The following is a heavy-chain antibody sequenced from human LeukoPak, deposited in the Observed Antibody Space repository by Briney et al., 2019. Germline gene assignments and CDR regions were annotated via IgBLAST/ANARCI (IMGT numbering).Heavy chain of an antibody. J-gene: IGHJ3*02. Sequence: GGSLRLSCAASGFTFSNYAMTGARQAPGKGLEWVSSIQGSGGIRGYADSVQGRFTISRDNSKNTLFLQMNSLRGEDTAVYYCGRDPNGDYIDAFEMWGPGTLVTVSS. D-gene: IGHD4-17*01. CDR2: IQGSGGIR. CDR1: GFTFSNYA. CDR3: GRDPNGDYIDAFEM. V-gene: IGHV3-23*01.